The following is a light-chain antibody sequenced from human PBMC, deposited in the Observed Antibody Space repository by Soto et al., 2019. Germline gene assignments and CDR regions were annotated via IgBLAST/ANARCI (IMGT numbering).Light chain of an antibody. CDR1: QGIGSL. CDR3: LQHNTYPQT. CDR2: AAS. Sequence: DIQMTQSPSSLSASVGDRVTITCRASQGIGSLLGWFQQKPGRAPKRLIYAASTLESGVPSRFSGSGSGTEFTLTISSLQPEDFATYYCLQHNTYPQTFGQGTKVDVK. V-gene: IGKV1-17*01. J-gene: IGKJ1*01.